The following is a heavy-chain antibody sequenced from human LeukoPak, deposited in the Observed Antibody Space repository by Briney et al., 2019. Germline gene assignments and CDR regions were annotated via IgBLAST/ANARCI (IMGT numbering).Heavy chain of an antibody. CDR3: ARPGEPDPAGYILH. D-gene: IGHD1-14*01. Sequence: PGESLKISCKGSGYSFTSYWIAWVRQTPGQGLEWIGVVYPADSDTRYNRSFQGQVTMSVDKSVKTAYLQWNNLKASDTAMYYCARPGEPDPAGYILHWGQGTLVTVSS. CDR2: VYPADSDT. CDR1: GYSFTSYW. J-gene: IGHJ1*01. V-gene: IGHV5-51*01.